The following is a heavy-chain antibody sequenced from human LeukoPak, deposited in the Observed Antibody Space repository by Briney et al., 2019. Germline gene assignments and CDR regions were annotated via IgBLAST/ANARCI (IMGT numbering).Heavy chain of an antibody. CDR3: VRLSTSVAGADY. J-gene: IGHJ4*02. D-gene: IGHD6-19*01. Sequence: PGGALRLSCAVSGSIFSSSWMRWVRQAPGKGLEWVANIKKDGSEKYYVDSVKGRFTISRDNAKNSLYLQMDSLRVEDTAVYYCVRLSTSVAGADYWGQGTLVTVSS. CDR1: GSIFSSSW. V-gene: IGHV3-7*01. CDR2: IKKDGSEK.